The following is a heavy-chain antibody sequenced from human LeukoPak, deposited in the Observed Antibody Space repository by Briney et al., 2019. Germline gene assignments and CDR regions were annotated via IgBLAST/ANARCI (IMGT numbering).Heavy chain of an antibody. J-gene: IGHJ4*02. CDR1: GFTFSNYW. D-gene: IGHD2-2*01. CDR2: IKQDESEK. CDR3: ARALDSSSSRYQAFEE. V-gene: IGHV3-7*01. Sequence: GGSLRLSCSASGFTFSNYWMSWVRQAPGKGLEWVANIKQDESEKYYVDSVKGRFTISRDNAKSSLYLQMNSLRAEDTAVYYCARALDSSSSRYQAFEEWGLGTLVTVSS.